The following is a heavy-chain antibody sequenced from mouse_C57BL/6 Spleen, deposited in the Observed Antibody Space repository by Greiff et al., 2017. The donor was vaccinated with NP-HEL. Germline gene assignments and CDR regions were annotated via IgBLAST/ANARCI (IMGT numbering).Heavy chain of an antibody. CDR1: GYTFTSYW. J-gene: IGHJ2*01. CDR3: ARRGYGGGYFDY. D-gene: IGHD1-1*02. V-gene: IGHV1-64*01. CDR2: IHPNSGST. Sequence: QVQLKQPGAELVKPGASVKLSCKASGYTFTSYWMHWVKQRPGQGLEWIGMIHPNSGSTNYNEKFKSKATLTVDKSSSTAYMQLSSLTSEDSAVYYCARRGYGGGYFDYWGQGTTLTVSS.